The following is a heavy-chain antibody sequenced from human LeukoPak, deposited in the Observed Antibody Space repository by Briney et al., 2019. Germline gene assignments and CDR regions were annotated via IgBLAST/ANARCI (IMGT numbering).Heavy chain of an antibody. CDR3: AKSYDSSFTSNY. D-gene: IGHD3-22*01. J-gene: IGHJ4*02. Sequence: GGSLRLSCAASGFTFDDYGMSWVRQAPGKGLEWVSAISGSGGSTYYADSVKGRFTISRDNSKNTLYLQMNSLRAEDTAVYYCAKSYDSSFTSNYWGQGTLVTVSS. CDR1: GFTFDDYG. V-gene: IGHV3-23*01. CDR2: ISGSGGST.